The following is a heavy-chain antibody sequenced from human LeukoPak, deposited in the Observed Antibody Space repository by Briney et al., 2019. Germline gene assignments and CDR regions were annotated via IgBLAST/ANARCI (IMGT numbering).Heavy chain of an antibody. CDR3: ARAFSGYPNIDY. V-gene: IGHV3-30-3*01. Sequence: PGRSLRLSCAASGFTFSSYAMHWVRQAPGKGLEWVAVISYDGSNKYYAYSVKGRFTISRDNSKNTLYLQMNSLRAEDTALYYCARAFSGYPNIDYWGQGTLVTVSS. CDR2: ISYDGSNK. D-gene: IGHD3-22*01. CDR1: GFTFSSYA. J-gene: IGHJ4*02.